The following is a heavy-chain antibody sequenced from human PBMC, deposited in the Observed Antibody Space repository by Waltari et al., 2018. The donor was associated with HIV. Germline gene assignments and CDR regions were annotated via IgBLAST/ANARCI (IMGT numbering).Heavy chain of an antibody. V-gene: IGHV3-74*01. CDR3: ARLGYVWGSYRSPRAFDI. D-gene: IGHD3-16*02. J-gene: IGHJ3*02. CDR1: GFTFTTSW. Sequence: EVQLVESGGGLVQPGGSLRLSCAASGFTFTTSWMPWVRQAPGKGLVWVSRINSDGSSTSYADSMKGRFTISRDNAKNTLYLQMNSLRAEDTAVYYCARLGYVWGSYRSPRAFDIWGQGTMVTVSS. CDR2: INSDGSST.